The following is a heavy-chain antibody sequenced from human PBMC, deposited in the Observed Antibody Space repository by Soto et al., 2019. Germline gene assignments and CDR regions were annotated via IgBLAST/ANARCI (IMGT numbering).Heavy chain of an antibody. Sequence: EVQLVESGGGLIQPGGSLRLSCAVSGFTVSNNYMSWVRQAPGKGLEGVSVIYSGGYTAYGDSVKGRFTISRDNSKNTLYLQMRTRGADDPAGFSGATGGGGGGYWGQGTLVTVSS. V-gene: IGHV3-53*01. CDR1: GFTVSNNY. CDR3: ATGGGGGGY. J-gene: IGHJ4*02. CDR2: IYSGGYT. D-gene: IGHD3-16*01.